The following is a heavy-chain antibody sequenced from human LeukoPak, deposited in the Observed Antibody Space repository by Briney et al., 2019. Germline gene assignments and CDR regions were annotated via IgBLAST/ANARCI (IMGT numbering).Heavy chain of an antibody. V-gene: IGHV4-39*07. CDR3: ARDLDIVVVPAAPPSEAFDI. CDR1: GGSISSNSYY. CDR2: IYYSGST. D-gene: IGHD2-2*01. Sequence: SETLSLTCTVSGGSISSNSYYWGWIRQPPGKGPEWIGSIYYSGSTYYNPSLKSRVTISVDTSKNQFSLKLSSVTAADTAVYYCARDLDIVVVPAAPPSEAFDIWGQGTMVTVSS. J-gene: IGHJ3*02.